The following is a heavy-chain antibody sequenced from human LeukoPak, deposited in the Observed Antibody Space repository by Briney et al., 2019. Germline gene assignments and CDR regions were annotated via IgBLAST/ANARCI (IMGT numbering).Heavy chain of an antibody. D-gene: IGHD3-16*01. V-gene: IGHV4-34*01. CDR1: GGSFSGYY. Sequence: PSETLSLTCAVYGGSFSGYYWSWLRQPPGKGLEWIGEINHSGSTNYNPSLKSRVTISVDTSKNQFSLKLSSVTAADTAVYYCASGGGILNNNNWFDPWGQGTLVTVSS. CDR2: INHSGST. CDR3: ASGGGILNNNNWFDP. J-gene: IGHJ5*02.